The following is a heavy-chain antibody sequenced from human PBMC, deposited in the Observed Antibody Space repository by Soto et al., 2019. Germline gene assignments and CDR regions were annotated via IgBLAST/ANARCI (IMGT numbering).Heavy chain of an antibody. CDR1: GFTFSSYS. Sequence: GGSLRLSCAASGFTFSSYSMNWVRQAPGKGLEWVSSISSSSSYIYYADSVKGRLTISRDNAKNSLYLQMNSLRAEDTAVYYCAKGTMVRGVSYFDYWGQGTLVTVSS. CDR3: AKGTMVRGVSYFDY. CDR2: ISSSSSYI. J-gene: IGHJ4*02. D-gene: IGHD3-10*01. V-gene: IGHV3-21*01.